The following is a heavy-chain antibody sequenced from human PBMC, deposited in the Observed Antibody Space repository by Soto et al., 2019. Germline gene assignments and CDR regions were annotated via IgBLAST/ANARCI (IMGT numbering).Heavy chain of an antibody. J-gene: IGHJ3*02. CDR1: GFICTSYD. D-gene: IGHD2-8*02. V-gene: IGHV3-23*01. CDR2: ILVGGST. Sequence: EVQMLESGGGLVQPGGSLRLSCAASGFICTSYDMSWVRQAPGKGLEWVSTILVGGSTHYEDSVKARFTISRDRSKNTVYLQMSSLTAGDTAVYYCAKATATGGGAFDICGQGTMVTVSS. CDR3: AKATATGGGAFDI.